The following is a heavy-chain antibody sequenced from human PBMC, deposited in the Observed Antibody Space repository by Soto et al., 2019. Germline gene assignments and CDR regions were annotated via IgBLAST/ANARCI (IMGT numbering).Heavy chain of an antibody. J-gene: IGHJ2*01. CDR1: GFTFSIYA. V-gene: IGHV3-23*01. CDR3: ASRTLGWYFDL. CDR2: ISGSGGST. D-gene: IGHD3-16*01. Sequence: EVQLLESGGGLVQPGGSLRLSCAASGFTFSIYAMNWVRQAPGKGLEWVSVISGSGGSTYYADSVTGRFTISRDNSKNTLYLQMHSLTAEDTAFYSCASRTLGWYFDLWGRCTLVTVSS.